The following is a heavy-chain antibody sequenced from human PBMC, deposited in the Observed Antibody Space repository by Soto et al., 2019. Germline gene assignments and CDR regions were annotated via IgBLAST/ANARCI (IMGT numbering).Heavy chain of an antibody. CDR2: FDPEDGET. CDR3: ATFPLVGIVRAVAGGEYFQH. J-gene: IGHJ1*01. D-gene: IGHD6-19*01. V-gene: IGHV1-24*01. Sequence: ASVKVSCKVSGYTLTELSMHWVRQAPGKGLEWMGGFDPEDGETIYAQKFQGRVTMTEDTSTDTAYMELSSLRSEDTAVYYCATFPLVGIVRAVAGGEYFQHWGQGTLVTVSS. CDR1: GYTLTELS.